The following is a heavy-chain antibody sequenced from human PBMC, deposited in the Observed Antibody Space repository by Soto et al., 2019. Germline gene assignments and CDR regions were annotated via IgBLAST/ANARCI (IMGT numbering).Heavy chain of an antibody. CDR3: ARHSQAARWKLGWFDL. D-gene: IGHD6-6*01. Sequence: QLQLQESGPGLVKPSETLSLTCTVSGGSISSSSYYWGWIRQPPGKGLEWIGSIYYSGSTYHNPSLKSRVTISVDTSKNQFSLKLSSVTAADTAVYYCARHSQAARWKLGWFDLWGQGTLVTVSS. J-gene: IGHJ5*02. CDR2: IYYSGST. CDR1: GGSISSSSYY. V-gene: IGHV4-39*01.